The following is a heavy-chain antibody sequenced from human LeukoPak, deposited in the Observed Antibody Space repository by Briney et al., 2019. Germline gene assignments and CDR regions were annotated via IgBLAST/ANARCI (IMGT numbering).Heavy chain of an antibody. Sequence: PGGSLRLSCTASGFTFGDYAMSWFRQAPGKGLEWVGFIRSKAYGGTTEYAASVKGRFTISRDDSKSIAYLQMNSLKTEDTAVYYCTRAHPTNYDVRYYYYYGMDVWGQGTTVTVSS. J-gene: IGHJ6*02. CDR2: IRSKAYGGTT. D-gene: IGHD3-3*01. CDR1: GFTFGDYA. CDR3: TRAHPTNYDVRYYYYYGMDV. V-gene: IGHV3-49*03.